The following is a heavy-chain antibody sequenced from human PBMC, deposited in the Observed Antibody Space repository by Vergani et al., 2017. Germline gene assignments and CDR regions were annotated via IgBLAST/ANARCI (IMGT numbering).Heavy chain of an antibody. CDR3: ARGRAMR. Sequence: QLQLQESGPGLVKPSETLSLTCTVSGGPISSSSYYWGWIRQPPGKGLEWIGSIYYSGSTYYNPSLKSRVTISVDTSTNQFSLKLSSVTAADPAVYYCARGRAMRWGQGTLVTVSA. J-gene: IGHJ4*02. CDR2: IYYSGST. D-gene: IGHD2-2*01. V-gene: IGHV4-39*01. CDR1: GGPISSSSYY.